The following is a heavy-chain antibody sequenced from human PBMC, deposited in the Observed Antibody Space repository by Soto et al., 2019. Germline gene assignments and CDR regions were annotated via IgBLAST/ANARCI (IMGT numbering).Heavy chain of an antibody. J-gene: IGHJ4*02. D-gene: IGHD7-27*01. CDR2: IYDSGST. CDR1: GDSISTYY. CDR3: ARTVMPVGNLAAFDH. V-gene: IGHV4-59*01. Sequence: PSETLSLTCTVSGDSISTYYWSWIRQPPGKGLEWIGDIYDSGSTNYNPSLKSRVTISVDTSKNQFSLELTSVSPADTAVYFCARTVMPVGNLAAFDHWGQGVLVTVSS.